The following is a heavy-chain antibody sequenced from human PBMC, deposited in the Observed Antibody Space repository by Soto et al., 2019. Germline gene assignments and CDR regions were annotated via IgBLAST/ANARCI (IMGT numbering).Heavy chain of an antibody. CDR2: ISSSSSYI. CDR3: ARDIHYYYYYGMDV. D-gene: IGHD2-2*02. V-gene: IGHV3-21*01. Sequence: GGSLRLSCAASGFTFSSYSMNWVRKAPGKGLEWVSSISSSSSYIYYADSVKGRFTISRDNAKNSLYLQMNSLRAEDTAVYYCARDIHYYYYYGMDVWGQGTTVTVSS. J-gene: IGHJ6*02. CDR1: GFTFSSYS.